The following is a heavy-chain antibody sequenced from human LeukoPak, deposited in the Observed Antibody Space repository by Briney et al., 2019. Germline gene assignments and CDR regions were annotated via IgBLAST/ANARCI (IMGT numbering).Heavy chain of an antibody. CDR1: GYTFTSYG. Sequence: ASVKVSCKASGYTFTSYGISWVRRAPGQGLEWMGWISAYNGNTNYAQKLQGRVTMTTDTSTSTAYMELRSLRSDDTAVYYCARERLAYCGGDCYSGFDYWGQGTLVTVSS. D-gene: IGHD2-21*02. V-gene: IGHV1-18*01. CDR2: ISAYNGNT. J-gene: IGHJ4*02. CDR3: ARERLAYCGGDCYSGFDY.